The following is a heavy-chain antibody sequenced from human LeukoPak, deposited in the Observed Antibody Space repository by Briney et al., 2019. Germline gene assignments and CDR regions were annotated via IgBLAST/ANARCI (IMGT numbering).Heavy chain of an antibody. V-gene: IGHV3-23*01. D-gene: IGHD1-26*01. CDR3: ANGRGISGSYLYYFDY. J-gene: IGHJ4*02. Sequence: PGGSLRLSCAASGFTFSSYAMSWVRQAPGKGLEWVSAISGSGGSTYYADSVRGRFTISRDNSKNTLYPQMNSLRAEDTAVYYCANGRGISGSYLYYFDYWGQGTLVTVSS. CDR2: ISGSGGST. CDR1: GFTFSSYA.